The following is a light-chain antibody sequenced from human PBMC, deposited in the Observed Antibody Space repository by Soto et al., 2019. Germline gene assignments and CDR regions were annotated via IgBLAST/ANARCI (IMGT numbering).Light chain of an antibody. CDR1: QSISSW. Sequence: DIQITQSPSTLSASVVDRVTITCRASQSISSWLAWYQQKPGKAPKLLIYDASSLESGVPSRFSGSGSGTEFTLTISSLQPDDFATYYCQQYNSWLNCGGGATGDIK. J-gene: IGKJ4*01. V-gene: IGKV1-5*01. CDR3: QQYNSWLN. CDR2: DAS.